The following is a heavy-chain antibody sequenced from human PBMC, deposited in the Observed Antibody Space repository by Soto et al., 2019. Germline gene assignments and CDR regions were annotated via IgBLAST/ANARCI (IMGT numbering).Heavy chain of an antibody. Sequence: GASLKVSCKASGGTFSSYAISWVRQAPGQRLEWMGWINAGNGNTKYSQKFQGRVTITRDTSASTAYMELSSLRSEDTAVYYCARAVAVPADFDFWGQGTLDTVSS. CDR2: INAGNGNT. D-gene: IGHD5-12*01. CDR1: GGTFSSYA. J-gene: IGHJ4*02. V-gene: IGHV1-3*01. CDR3: ARAVAVPADFDF.